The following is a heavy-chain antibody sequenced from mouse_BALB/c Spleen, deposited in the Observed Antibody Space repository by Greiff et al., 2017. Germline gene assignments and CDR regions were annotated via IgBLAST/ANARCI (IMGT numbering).Heavy chain of an antibody. J-gene: IGHJ4*01. CDR3: ARDGNYEVYAMDY. CDR2: IWGDGST. V-gene: IGHV2-6-7*01. CDR1: GFSLTGYG. D-gene: IGHD2-1*01. Sequence: QVQLKESGPGLVAPSQSLSITCTVSGFSLTGYGVNWVRQPPGKGLEWLGMIWGDGSTDYNSALKSRLSISKDNSKSQVFLKMNSLQTDDTARYYCARDGNYEVYAMDYWGQGTSVTVSS.